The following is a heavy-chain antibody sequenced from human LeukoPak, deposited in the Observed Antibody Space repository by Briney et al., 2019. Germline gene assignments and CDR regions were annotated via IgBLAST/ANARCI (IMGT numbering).Heavy chain of an antibody. J-gene: IGHJ2*01. CDR1: GFTFSNYW. D-gene: IGHD3-10*01. Sequence: GGSLRLSCAASGFTFSNYWMDWVRQSPGKGLEWVANIKEDGSDKYYVDSVKGRFTISRDNAKNSLYLQMNSLRAEDTAVYYCATDATLWSWGYFDLWGRGTLVTVSS. V-gene: IGHV3-7*03. CDR2: IKEDGSDK. CDR3: ATDATLWSWGYFDL.